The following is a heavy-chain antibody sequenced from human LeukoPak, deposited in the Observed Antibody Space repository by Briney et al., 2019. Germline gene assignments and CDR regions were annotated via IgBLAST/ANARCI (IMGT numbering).Heavy chain of an antibody. CDR3: ARDLYDFWSGYYTGYNYYYYYYMDV. CDR2: IYYSGST. V-gene: IGHV4-39*07. J-gene: IGHJ6*03. Sequence: SETLSLTCTVSGGSISSSSYYWVWIRQPPGKGLEWIGSIYYSGSTYYNPSLKSRVTISVDTSKNQFSLKLSSVTAAATAVYYCARDLYDFWSGYYTGYNYYYYYYMDVWGKGTTVTVSS. D-gene: IGHD3-3*01. CDR1: GGSISSSSYY.